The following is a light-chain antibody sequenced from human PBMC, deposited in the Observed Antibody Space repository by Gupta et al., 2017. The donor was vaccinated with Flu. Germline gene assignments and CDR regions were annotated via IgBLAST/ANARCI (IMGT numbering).Light chain of an antibody. V-gene: IGKV1-9*01. CDR3: QRFYPYPFT. Sequence: ERLALTGRAMNAMSRSLPWYQQKSGEAPKLLIYAVSNLQTAVPSRFSGSGSGTEFTLTISSLQPEDFGMYYCQRFYPYPFTFGRGTRVEIK. CDR2: AVS. J-gene: IGKJ4*02. CDR1: NAMSRS.